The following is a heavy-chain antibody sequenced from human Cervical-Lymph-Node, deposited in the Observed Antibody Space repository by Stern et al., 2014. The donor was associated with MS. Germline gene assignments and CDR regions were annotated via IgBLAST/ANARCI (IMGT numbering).Heavy chain of an antibody. CDR3: AREGYSSSYDAFDI. J-gene: IGHJ3*02. V-gene: IGHV4-4*02. CDR2: IYHSGST. CDR1: GGSISSSNW. D-gene: IGHD6-6*01. Sequence: VQLVESGPGLVKPSGTLSLTCAVSGGSISSSNWWSWVRQPPGKGLEGIGEIYHSGSTNYTPSLKSRVTISVDKSKNQFSLKLSSVTAADTAVYYCAREGYSSSYDAFDIWGQGTMVTVSS.